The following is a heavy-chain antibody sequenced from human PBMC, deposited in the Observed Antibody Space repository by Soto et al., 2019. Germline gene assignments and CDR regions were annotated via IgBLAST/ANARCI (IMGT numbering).Heavy chain of an antibody. V-gene: IGHV4-59*01. CDR1: GGSISSYY. J-gene: IGHJ6*01. CDR2: IYYSGST. Sequence: SETLSLTCTVSGGSISSYYWSWIRQPPGKGLEWIGYIYYSGSTNYNPSLKSRVTISVDTSKNQFSLKLSSVTAADTAVYYCARVPRRSSSSMNYGMDVWGQGTTVTVSS. CDR3: ARVPRRSSSSMNYGMDV. D-gene: IGHD6-6*01.